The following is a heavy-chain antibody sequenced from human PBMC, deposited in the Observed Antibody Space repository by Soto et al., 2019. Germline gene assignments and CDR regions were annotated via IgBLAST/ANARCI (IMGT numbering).Heavy chain of an antibody. D-gene: IGHD2-15*01. V-gene: IGHV3-21*01. CDR3: ATVPYSAFDV. J-gene: IGHJ3*01. CDR2: ITSSSGYI. Sequence: QATGKGLEWVSSITSSSGYIYYADSVKGRFTISRDNAKNSLYLQMNSLRAEDTAVYYCATVPYSAFDVWGKGTMVTVSS.